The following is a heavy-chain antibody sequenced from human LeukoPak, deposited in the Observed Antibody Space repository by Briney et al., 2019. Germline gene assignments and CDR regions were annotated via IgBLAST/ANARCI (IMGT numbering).Heavy chain of an antibody. CDR1: GGSISSGGYF. CDR2: IYYDERT. Sequence: SQTLSLTCTVSGGSISSGGYFWSWIRHPPGQALEWIGYIYYDERTYYNASLEGRVTISVDGSKNQFSLKMNSVTAADTAVYYCAREQVATLGYWGQGTLVTVSS. J-gene: IGHJ4*02. CDR3: AREQVATLGY. V-gene: IGHV4-30-2*01.